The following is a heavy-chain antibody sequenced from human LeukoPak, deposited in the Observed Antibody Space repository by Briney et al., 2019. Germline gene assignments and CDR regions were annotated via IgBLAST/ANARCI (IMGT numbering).Heavy chain of an antibody. CDR2: IYYSGNT. J-gene: IGHJ4*02. V-gene: IGHV4-38-2*01. CDR3: ARRYSNYFFDY. CDR1: GYSITNGYY. Sequence: SETLSLTCAVSGYSITNGYYWAWIRQSPGKGLEWIGNIYYSGNTYYNPSLKSRVTISVDTSKNQFSLMLSSVTAADTAVHYCARRYSNYFFDYWGQGTLVTVSS. D-gene: IGHD4-11*01.